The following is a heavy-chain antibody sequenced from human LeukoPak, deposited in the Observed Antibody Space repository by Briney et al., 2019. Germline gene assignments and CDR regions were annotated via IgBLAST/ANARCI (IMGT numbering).Heavy chain of an antibody. Sequence: PGGSLRLSCAASGFTFSSYAMSWVRQAPGKGLEWVSAISGSGGSTYYADSVKGRFTISRDNSKNTLYLQMNSLRAEDTAVYYCAKTRTGSYFKACFDYWGQGTLVTVSS. D-gene: IGHD1-26*01. J-gene: IGHJ4*02. CDR1: GFTFSSYA. V-gene: IGHV3-23*01. CDR2: ISGSGGST. CDR3: AKTRTGSYFKACFDY.